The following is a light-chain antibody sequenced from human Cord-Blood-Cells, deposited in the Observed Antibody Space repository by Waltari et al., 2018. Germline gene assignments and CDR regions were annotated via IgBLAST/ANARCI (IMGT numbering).Light chain of an antibody. J-gene: IGLJ1*01. CDR1: RSDVGSYYL. Sequence: QSALTQPASLSGSHRQSITISCTGTRSDVGSYYLFSCYQQHPGKAPKLMIYEGSKRPSGVSNRFSGSKSGNTASLTISGLQAEDEADYYCCSYAGSSTFYVFGTGTKVTVL. V-gene: IGLV2-23*01. CDR3: CSYAGSSTFYV. CDR2: EGS.